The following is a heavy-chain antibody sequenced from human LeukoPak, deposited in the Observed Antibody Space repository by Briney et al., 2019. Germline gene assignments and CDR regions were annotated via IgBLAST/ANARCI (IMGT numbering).Heavy chain of an antibody. J-gene: IGHJ5*01. D-gene: IGHD3-22*01. Sequence: PSVKVSCKATSRISWVRQAPGQGREWMGWVGTYGGDTYYAQKFQGRITVTTDTSTSTVYMELRILRSDDTAVYYCARDLCNFYDDSGYNRDFDSWGQGTLVTVSS. CDR1: TSR. V-gene: IGHV1-18*01. CDR2: VGTYGGDT. CDR3: ARDLCNFYDDSGYNRDFDS.